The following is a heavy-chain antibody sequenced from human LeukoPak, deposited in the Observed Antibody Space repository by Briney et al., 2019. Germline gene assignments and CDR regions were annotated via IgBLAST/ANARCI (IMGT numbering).Heavy chain of an antibody. Sequence: GGSLRLSCAASGFTFSSYDMHWVRQATGKGLEWVSAIGTAGDTYYPGSVKGRFTISRENAKNSLYLQMNSLRAGDTAVYYCARVGYSYGSAGMDLWGQGTTVTVSS. D-gene: IGHD5-18*01. V-gene: IGHV3-13*04. CDR1: GFTFSSYD. CDR3: ARVGYSYGSAGMDL. CDR2: IGTAGDT. J-gene: IGHJ6*02.